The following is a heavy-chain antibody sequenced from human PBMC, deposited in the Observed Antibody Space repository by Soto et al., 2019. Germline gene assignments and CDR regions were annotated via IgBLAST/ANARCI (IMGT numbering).Heavy chain of an antibody. Sequence: QVQLVQSGAEVKKPGSSVTVSCKASGGTFSSYTISWVRQAPGQGLEWMGAIIPIFGTANYAQKFQGRVTITAEESTSTAYMELSSLRSEDTAVYYCARGNHRWLQLWYFDLWGRGTLVTVSS. CDR1: GGTFSSYT. V-gene: IGHV1-69*12. CDR3: ARGNHRWLQLWYFDL. CDR2: IIPIFGTA. D-gene: IGHD5-12*01. J-gene: IGHJ2*01.